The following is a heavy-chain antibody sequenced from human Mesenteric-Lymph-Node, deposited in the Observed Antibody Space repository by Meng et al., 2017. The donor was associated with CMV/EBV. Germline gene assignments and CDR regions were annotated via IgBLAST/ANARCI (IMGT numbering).Heavy chain of an antibody. CDR3: ARAIAAAGLGGDC. D-gene: IGHD6-13*01. CDR1: EYTCTSND. J-gene: IGHJ4*02. CDR2: INTNTGNP. V-gene: IGHV7-4-1*02. Sequence: KGSEYTCTSNDRNWVRQAPGQGLEWMGWINTNTGNPTYAQGFTGRFVFSLDTSVSTAYLQISSLKAEDTAVYYCARAIAAAGLGGDCWGQGTLVTVSS.